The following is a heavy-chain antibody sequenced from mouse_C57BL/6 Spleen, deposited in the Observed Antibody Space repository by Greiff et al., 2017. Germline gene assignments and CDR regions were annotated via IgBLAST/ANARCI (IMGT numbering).Heavy chain of an antibody. CDR2: IDPETGGT. Sequence: VQLQQSGAELVRPGASVTLSCKASGYTFTDYEMHWVKQTPVHGLEWIGAIDPETGGTAYNQKFKGKAILTADKSSSTAYMELRSLTSEDSAVYYCTVVKGPPYWGQGTLVTVSA. V-gene: IGHV1-15*01. CDR3: TVVKGPPY. CDR1: GYTFTDYE. D-gene: IGHD1-1*01. J-gene: IGHJ3*01.